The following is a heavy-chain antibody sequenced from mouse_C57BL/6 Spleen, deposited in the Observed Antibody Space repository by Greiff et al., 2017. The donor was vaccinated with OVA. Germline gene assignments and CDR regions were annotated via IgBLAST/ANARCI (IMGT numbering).Heavy chain of an antibody. Sequence: EVKVEESEGGLVQPGSSMKLSCTASGFTFSDYYMAWVRQVPEKGLEWVANINYDGSSTYYLDSLKSRFIISRDNAKNILYLQMSSLKSEDTATYYCARDRNYGSSYVWYFDVWGTGTTVTVSS. CDR1: GFTFSDYY. CDR3: ARDRNYGSSYVWYFDV. V-gene: IGHV5-16*01. D-gene: IGHD1-1*01. CDR2: INYDGSST. J-gene: IGHJ1*03.